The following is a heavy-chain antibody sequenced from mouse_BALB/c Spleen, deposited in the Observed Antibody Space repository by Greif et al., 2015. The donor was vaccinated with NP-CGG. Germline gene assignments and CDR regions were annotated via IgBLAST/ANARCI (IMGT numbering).Heavy chain of an antibody. CDR3: ALYYDYDEADVYYAMDY. V-gene: IGHV5-17*02. CDR1: GFTFSSFG. Sequence: EVQLVESGGGLVQPGGSRKFSCAASGFTFSSFGMHWVRQAPEKGLEWVAYISSGSSTIYYADTVKGRFTISRDDPKNTLFLQMTSLRSEDTAMYYCALYYDYDEADVYYAMDYWGQGTSVTVSS. D-gene: IGHD2-4*01. CDR2: ISSGSSTI. J-gene: IGHJ4*01.